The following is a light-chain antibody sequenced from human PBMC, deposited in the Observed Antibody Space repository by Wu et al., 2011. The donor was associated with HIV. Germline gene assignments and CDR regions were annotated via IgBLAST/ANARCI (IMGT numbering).Light chain of an antibody. CDR2: GAA. V-gene: IGKV3-20*01. J-gene: IGKJ2*01. CDR1: QSVSSNY. CDR3: QHYGNSPYT. Sequence: ETVLTQSPGTLSLSPGERATLSCRASQSVSSNYIAWYQQKPGQAPRLLIYGAASRATGISDRFSGSGSGTDFTLTISRLEPEDVAVYYCQHYGNSPYTFGQGTKLEIK.